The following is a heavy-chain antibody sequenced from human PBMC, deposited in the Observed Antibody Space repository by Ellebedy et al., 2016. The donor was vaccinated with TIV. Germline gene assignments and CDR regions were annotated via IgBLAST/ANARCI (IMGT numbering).Heavy chain of an antibody. J-gene: IGHJ4*02. Sequence: GESLKISCAASEFTFSTYHMHWLRQAPGKALEWVSVIWYDGTAKFYAESVKGRFTISRDNSQNTLYLEMNSLRADDTALYYCARELGGSGGSDFDYWGQGTLVTVSS. CDR1: EFTFSTYH. V-gene: IGHV3-33*01. CDR3: ARELGGSGGSDFDY. CDR2: IWYDGTAK. D-gene: IGHD2-15*01.